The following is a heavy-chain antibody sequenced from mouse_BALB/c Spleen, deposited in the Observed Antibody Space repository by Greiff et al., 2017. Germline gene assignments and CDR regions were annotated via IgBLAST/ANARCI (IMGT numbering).Heavy chain of an antibody. Sequence: DVKLEESGGGLVQPGGSLKLSCAASGFTFSSYTMSWVRQTPEKRLEWVAYISNGGGSTYYPDTVKGRFTISSDNAKNTLYLQMSSLKSEDTAMYYCARHDGNYFDYWGQGTTLTVSS. V-gene: IGHV5-12-2*01. CDR1: GFTFSSYT. CDR2: ISNGGGST. J-gene: IGHJ2*01. CDR3: ARHDGNYFDY. D-gene: IGHD2-3*01.